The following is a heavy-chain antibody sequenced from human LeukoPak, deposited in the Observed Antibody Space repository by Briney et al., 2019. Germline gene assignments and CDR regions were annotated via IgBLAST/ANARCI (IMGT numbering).Heavy chain of an antibody. D-gene: IGHD4-11*01. CDR1: GDSVSSSSAA. V-gene: IGHV6-1*01. Sequence: PSQTLSLTCAISGDSVSSSSAAWNWIRRSPSRGLEWLGRTYYGSKWYNDYAVSVKSRILISTYTLKNQFSLQLDSVTPEDTAVYYCARGWLTTYFNYWGQGILVTVSS. CDR2: TYYGSKWYN. CDR3: ARGWLTTYFNY. J-gene: IGHJ4*02.